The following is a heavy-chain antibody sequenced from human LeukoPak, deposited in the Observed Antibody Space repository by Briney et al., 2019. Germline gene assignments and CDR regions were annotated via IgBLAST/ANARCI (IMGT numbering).Heavy chain of an antibody. CDR2: IDHSGST. V-gene: IGHV4-34*01. CDR1: GGSFSGYY. D-gene: IGHD6-6*01. J-gene: IGHJ4*02. Sequence: PSETLSLTCAVYGGSFSGYYWSWIRQPPGKGLEWIGEIDHSGSTNYNPSLKSRVTISVDTSKNQFSLKLSSVTAGDTAVYYCAGSIAARLDYWGQGTLVTVSS. CDR3: AGSIAARLDY.